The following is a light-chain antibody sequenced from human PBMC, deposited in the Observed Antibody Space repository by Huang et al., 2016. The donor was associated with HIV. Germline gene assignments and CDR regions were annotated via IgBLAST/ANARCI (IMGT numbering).Light chain of an antibody. CDR1: QTVSRSN. Sequence: EIVLTQSPGTLSLSPGERATLSCRASQTVSRSNLAWFQQKAGQAPRLLIYNAFRRATGIPERFSGSGSGTDFTLTISRLEPEDFAVYYCQQYGTSPRTFGQGTKLDIK. CDR3: QQYGTSPRT. V-gene: IGKV3-20*01. CDR2: NAF. J-gene: IGKJ1*01.